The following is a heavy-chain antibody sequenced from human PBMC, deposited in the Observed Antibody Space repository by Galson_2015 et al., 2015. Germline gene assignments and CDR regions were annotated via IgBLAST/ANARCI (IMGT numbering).Heavy chain of an antibody. V-gene: IGHV3-23*01. CDR2: ISGSGGGT. J-gene: IGHJ6*03. CDR1: GFTFSSCA. Sequence: SLRLSCAASGFTFSSCAMSWLRQAPGKGLEWVSAISGSGGGTYYADSVKGRFTISRDNSKNTLCLQMSSLRAEDTAVYYCANSGSGSGLYYYYMDVWGKGTTVTVSS. CDR3: ANSGSGSGLYYYYMDV. D-gene: IGHD3-10*01.